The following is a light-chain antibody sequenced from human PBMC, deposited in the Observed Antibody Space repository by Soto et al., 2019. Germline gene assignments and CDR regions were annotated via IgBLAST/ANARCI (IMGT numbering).Light chain of an antibody. CDR3: QQYYSIPQT. V-gene: IGKV4-1*01. CDR2: WAS. J-gene: IGKJ2*01. Sequence: DIVMTQSPDSLAVSLGERATINCKSSQSVLFTSNNRNYIGWYHQKPGQSPTLLIYWASTRESGVPDRFSGSGSGTAFTLTINNVQAEDVAVYYCQQYYSIPQTFGQGTKLEIK. CDR1: QSVLFTSNNRNY.